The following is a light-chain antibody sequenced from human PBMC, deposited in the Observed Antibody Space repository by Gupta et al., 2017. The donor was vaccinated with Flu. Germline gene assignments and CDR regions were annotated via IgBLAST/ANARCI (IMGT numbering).Light chain of an antibody. J-gene: IGLJ3*02. CDR2: GVS. Sequence: GAYNYVSWYQRHPGKAPTLLIYGVSSRPSGISTRFSGSKSDNTASLTISGVQPEDEADYFCSSSSGSTTPWVFGGGTKLTVL. V-gene: IGLV2-14*01. CDR1: GAYNY. CDR3: SSSSGSTTPWV.